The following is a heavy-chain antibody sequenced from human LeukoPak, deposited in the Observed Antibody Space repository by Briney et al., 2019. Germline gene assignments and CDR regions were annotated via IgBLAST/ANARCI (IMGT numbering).Heavy chain of an antibody. D-gene: IGHD6-13*01. V-gene: IGHV4-30-4*01. J-gene: IGHJ5*02. CDR2: IYYSGST. CDR1: GGSISSGDYY. Sequence: SETLSLTCTVSGGSISSGDYYWSWIRQPPGKGLEWIEYIYYSGSTYYNPSLKSQVTISVDTSKNQFSLKLSSVTAADTAVYYCAGGLAAAGPRNWFDPWGQGTLVTVSS. CDR3: AGGLAAAGPRNWFDP.